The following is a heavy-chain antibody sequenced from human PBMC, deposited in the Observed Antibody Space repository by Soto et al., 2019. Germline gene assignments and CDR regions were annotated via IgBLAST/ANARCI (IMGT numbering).Heavy chain of an antibody. CDR1: SGSISVTNVF. CDR2: VDYSGTA. J-gene: IGHJ4*02. CDR3: ARITGRHLDY. D-gene: IGHD1-20*01. Sequence: SETLSLTCTVSSGSISVTNVFWGWVREPPGKGLEWIGNVDYSGTAYFSPSLATRVTFHVDTSKNQFSLTLYSVTAADTAVYYCARITGRHLDYWGQGILVTVSS. V-gene: IGHV4-39*01.